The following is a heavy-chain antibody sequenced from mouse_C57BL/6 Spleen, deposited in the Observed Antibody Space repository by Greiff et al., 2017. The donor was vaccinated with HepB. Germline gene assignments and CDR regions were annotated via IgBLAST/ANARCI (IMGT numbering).Heavy chain of an antibody. V-gene: IGHV1-64*01. Sequence: QVHVKQSGAELVKPGASVKLSCKASGYTFTSYWMHWVKQRPGQGLEWIGMIHPNSGSTNYNEKFKSKATLTVDKSSSTAYMQLSSLTSEDSAVYYCARDYYGSSYYFDYWGQGTTLTVSS. CDR2: IHPNSGST. J-gene: IGHJ2*01. CDR1: GYTFTSYW. CDR3: ARDYYGSSYYFDY. D-gene: IGHD1-1*01.